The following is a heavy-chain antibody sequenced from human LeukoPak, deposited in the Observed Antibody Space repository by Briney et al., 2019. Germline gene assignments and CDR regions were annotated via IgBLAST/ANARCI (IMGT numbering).Heavy chain of an antibody. D-gene: IGHD3-10*01. CDR3: ARGVGAGDFDL. V-gene: IGHV3-7*02. CDR1: GFTFSNTW. Sequence: HPGGSLRPSCVASGFTFSNTWMNWVRQAPERGLEWIANIKPDGSKKYYVDFVKGRFTISRDNAKNTLYLQMSTLRAEDTAVYYCARGVGAGDFDLWGRGTLVTVSS. CDR2: IKPDGSKK. J-gene: IGHJ2*01.